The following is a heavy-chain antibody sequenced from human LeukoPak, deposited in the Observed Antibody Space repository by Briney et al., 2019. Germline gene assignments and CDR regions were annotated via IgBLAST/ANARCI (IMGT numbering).Heavy chain of an antibody. CDR2: ISGSGDTT. CDR1: GLTFSTYG. J-gene: IGHJ4*02. Sequence: GGSLRLSCAASGLTFSTYGMTWVRLVPGKRLEWVSGISGSGDTTYYADSVKGRFTISRDDSKSTLFLQMNSLRVEDTAVYYCAKDRGYWGQGTLVTVSS. CDR3: AKDRGY. V-gene: IGHV3-23*01.